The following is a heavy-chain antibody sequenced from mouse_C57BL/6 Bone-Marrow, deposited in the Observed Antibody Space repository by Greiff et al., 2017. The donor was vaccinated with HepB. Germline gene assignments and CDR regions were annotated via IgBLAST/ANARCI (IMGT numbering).Heavy chain of an antibody. D-gene: IGHD2-4*01. J-gene: IGHJ4*01. CDR1: GYTFTSYW. CDR2: IHPNSGST. CDR3: ARWGAYDYDNAMDY. Sequence: QVQLQQPGAELVKPGASVKLSCKASGYTFTSYWMHWVKQRPGQGLEWIGMIHPNSGSTNYNEKFKSKATLTVDKSSSTAYMQLSSLTSEDSAVYYCARWGAYDYDNAMDYWGQGTSVTVSS. V-gene: IGHV1-64*01.